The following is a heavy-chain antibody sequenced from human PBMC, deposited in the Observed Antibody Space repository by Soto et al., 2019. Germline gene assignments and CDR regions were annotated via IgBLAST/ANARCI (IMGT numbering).Heavy chain of an antibody. J-gene: IGHJ4*02. CDR3: AKDRDYPRDQFHY. Sequence: EVQLLESGGGLVQPGGSLRLSCAASGFTFSINAMSWVRQAPGKGLEWVSAISANGQGIYYADSVRGRFTISRDNSKNTVFLQMDSLRAEDTAVYYCAKDRDYPRDQFHYWGQGTLVTVSS. D-gene: IGHD2-2*01. V-gene: IGHV3-23*01. CDR2: ISANGQGI. CDR1: GFTFSINA.